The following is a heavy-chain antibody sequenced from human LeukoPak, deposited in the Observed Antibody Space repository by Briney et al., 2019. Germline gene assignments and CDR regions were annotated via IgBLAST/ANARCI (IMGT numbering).Heavy chain of an antibody. D-gene: IGHD6-13*01. Sequence: PGGSLRLSCAASGFTFRNYWMSWVRQAPGEGLEWVANIRPDGSQKYYVDSARGRFTISRDNSKNTLYLQMNSLRAEDTAVYYCAKTRPLDSSSWSHGDYWGQGTLVTVSS. CDR3: AKTRPLDSSSWSHGDY. CDR2: IRPDGSQK. J-gene: IGHJ4*02. V-gene: IGHV3-7*03. CDR1: GFTFRNYW.